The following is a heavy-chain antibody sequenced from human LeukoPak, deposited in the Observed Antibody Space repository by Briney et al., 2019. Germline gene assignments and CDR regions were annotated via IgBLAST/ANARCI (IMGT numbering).Heavy chain of an antibody. Sequence: GGSLRLSCAAAGFTFSSYWMNWVRQAPGKGLEWVANIKEDGSEKYYVDSVKGRFTISRDNAKNSLYLQMNSLRAEDTAVYYCARDRSTDFWSGYYTNYFDYWGQGTLVTVSS. CDR3: ARDRSTDFWSGYYTNYFDY. CDR1: GFTFSSYW. V-gene: IGHV3-7*01. CDR2: IKEDGSEK. J-gene: IGHJ4*02. D-gene: IGHD3-3*01.